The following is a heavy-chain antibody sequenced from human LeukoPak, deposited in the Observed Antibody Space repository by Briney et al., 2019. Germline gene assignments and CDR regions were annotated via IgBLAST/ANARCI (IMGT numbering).Heavy chain of an antibody. V-gene: IGHV3-64*02. Sequence: GGSLRLSCAASGFTLSSFSMHWVRQSSGRGLEYVSAMNYKGGTTYYADSVKGRFTISRDNSKNTLYLQMASLRDEDMGVYYCARVGPATAFDYWGQGTQVTVSS. CDR3: ARVGPATAFDY. CDR2: MNYKGGTT. J-gene: IGHJ4*02. CDR1: GFTLSSFS.